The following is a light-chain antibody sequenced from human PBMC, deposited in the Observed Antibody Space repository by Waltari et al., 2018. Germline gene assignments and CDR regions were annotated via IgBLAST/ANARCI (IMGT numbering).Light chain of an antibody. CDR3: QSYDSSLNIYV. CDR2: DDS. J-gene: IGLJ1*01. Sequence: QSALTQPPSVSGAPGQGVPISCPRSTSTIGAGRDVHWSQQLPGTAPNLLTHDDSNRPSGVPDRFSASKSGTSASLAITGLQADDEADYYCQSYDSSLNIYVFGTGTKVTVL. V-gene: IGLV1-40*01. CDR1: TSTIGAGRD.